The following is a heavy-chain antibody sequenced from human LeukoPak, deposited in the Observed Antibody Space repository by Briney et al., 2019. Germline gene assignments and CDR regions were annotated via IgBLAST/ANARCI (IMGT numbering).Heavy chain of an antibody. V-gene: IGHV1-46*01. J-gene: IGHJ4*02. CDR1: GYTFTGYY. Sequence: ASVKVSCKASGYTFTGYYMHWVRQAPGQGLECMGIINPSDGTTTYAQTFQGRVTMTRDTSTTTVYMELSSLTSDDTAVYYCARGGVGPAAGPLHFDYWGQGTLVTVSS. D-gene: IGHD6-13*01. CDR3: ARGGVGPAAGPLHFDY. CDR2: INPSDGTT.